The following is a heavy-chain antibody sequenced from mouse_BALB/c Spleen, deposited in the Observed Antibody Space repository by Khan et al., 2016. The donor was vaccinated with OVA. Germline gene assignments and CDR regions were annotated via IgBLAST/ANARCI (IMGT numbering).Heavy chain of an antibody. CDR2: ISYSGNT. Sequence: EAKLLESGPGLVKPSQSLSLICTVTGYSITSDYAWNWIRQFPGNKLEWMGFISYSGNTNYNPSLKSRISITRDTSKNQFFLHLNSVTTEDTATYYCARVYGGDFDYWGQGTTLTVSS. CDR1: GYSITSDYA. CDR3: ARVYGGDFDY. V-gene: IGHV3-2*02. D-gene: IGHD1-1*01. J-gene: IGHJ2*01.